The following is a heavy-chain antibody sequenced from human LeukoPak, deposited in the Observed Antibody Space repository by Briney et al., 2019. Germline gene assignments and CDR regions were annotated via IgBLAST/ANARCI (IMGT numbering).Heavy chain of an antibody. Sequence: GGSLRLSCAASGFTFSIYSMSWVRQAPGKGLEWVANIKQDGSEKYYVDSVKGRFTISRDNAKNSLYLQMNSLRAEDTAVYYCAKSEGRRLLWFGELSDYFDYWGQGTLVTVSS. J-gene: IGHJ4*02. V-gene: IGHV3-7*01. D-gene: IGHD3-10*01. CDR3: AKSEGRRLLWFGELSDYFDY. CDR1: GFTFSIYS. CDR2: IKQDGSEK.